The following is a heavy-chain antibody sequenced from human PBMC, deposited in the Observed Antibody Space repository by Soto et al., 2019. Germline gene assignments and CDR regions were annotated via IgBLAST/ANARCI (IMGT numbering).Heavy chain of an antibody. J-gene: IGHJ5*02. Sequence: SQTLSLTCVISGDSVSSNSAAWNWIRQSPSRGLEWLGRTYYRSKWYNDYAVSVKSRITINPDTSKNQFSLQLNSVTPEDTAVYYCARDLKYCSSTSCYTPGWFDPWGQGTLVTVS. CDR2: TYYRSKWYN. V-gene: IGHV6-1*01. D-gene: IGHD2-2*02. CDR3: ARDLKYCSSTSCYTPGWFDP. CDR1: GDSVSSNSAA.